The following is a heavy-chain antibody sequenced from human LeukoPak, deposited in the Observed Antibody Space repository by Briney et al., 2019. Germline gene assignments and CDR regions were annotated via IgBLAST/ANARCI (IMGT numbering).Heavy chain of an antibody. CDR2: IGGSGSDI. CDR1: GFTFSDYY. Sequence: PGGSLRLSCAASGFTFSDYYMSWIRQAPGKGLESLSYIGGSGSDISYADSVNGRFTVSRDNAKKSLYLQMNSLRPEDTAMYYCSRGPRRLDYWGQGTLVTVSS. CDR3: SRGPRRLDY. V-gene: IGHV3-11*01. J-gene: IGHJ4*02.